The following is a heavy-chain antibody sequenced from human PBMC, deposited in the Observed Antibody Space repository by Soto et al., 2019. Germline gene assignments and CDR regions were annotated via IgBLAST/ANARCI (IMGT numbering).Heavy chain of an antibody. J-gene: IGHJ4*02. V-gene: IGHV4-39*01. D-gene: IGHD2-15*01. CDR3: AGFVVPASRNSDFDY. Sequence: PETLSLTCTVYGISVSTRDYYWGWVRQHPGKGLDWIGNIYYSGSTFYNPSLRSRVTLSVDTSKNQFSLRLNSVTAADTAVYFCAGFVVPASRNSDFDYWGQGTLVTVSS. CDR1: GISVSTRDYY. CDR2: IYYSGST.